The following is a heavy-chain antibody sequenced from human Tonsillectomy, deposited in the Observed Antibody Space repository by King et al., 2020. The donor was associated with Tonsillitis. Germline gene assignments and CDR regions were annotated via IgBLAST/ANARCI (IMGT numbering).Heavy chain of an antibody. CDR2: ISGGGGRT. V-gene: IGHV3-23*04. Sequence: EVQLVESGGGLVQPGGSLRLSCAASGFSFSSYDMSWVRQAPGKGLEWVSGISGGGGRTYYGDSVKGRFTISRDNSKNTLFLQMNSLRADDTAVYYCARWVQVLSYDAFDMWGQGTMVTVSS. CDR1: GFSFSSYD. D-gene: IGHD4/OR15-4a*01. CDR3: ARWVQVLSYDAFDM. J-gene: IGHJ3*02.